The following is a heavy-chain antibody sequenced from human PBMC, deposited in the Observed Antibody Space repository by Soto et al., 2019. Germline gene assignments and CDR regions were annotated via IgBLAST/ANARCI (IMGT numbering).Heavy chain of an antibody. CDR3: AHTLRFLEHANGFDY. CDR2: IYWDDDK. D-gene: IGHD3-3*01. J-gene: IGHJ4*02. Sequence: KESGPTLVTPTQTLTLTCTFSGFSLSTSGVGVGWIRQPPGKALEWLALIYWDDDKRYSPSLKSRLTITKDTSKNQVVLTMTNMDPVDTATYYCAHTLRFLEHANGFDYWGQGTLVTVSS. CDR1: GFSLSTSGVG. V-gene: IGHV2-5*02.